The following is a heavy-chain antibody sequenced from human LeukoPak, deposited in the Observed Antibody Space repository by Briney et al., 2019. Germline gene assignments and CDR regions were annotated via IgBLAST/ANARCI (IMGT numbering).Heavy chain of an antibody. Sequence: PGGSLRLSCAASGFTFSSYGMHWVRQAPGKGLEWVALISYDGSNKYYADSVKGRFTVSRDNSKNTLYLQMNSLRVEDTAVYYCASEYREDHSGSQYFQHWGQGTLVTVSS. J-gene: IGHJ1*01. D-gene: IGHD6-19*01. V-gene: IGHV3-30*19. CDR2: ISYDGSNK. CDR1: GFTFSSYG. CDR3: ASEYREDHSGSQYFQH.